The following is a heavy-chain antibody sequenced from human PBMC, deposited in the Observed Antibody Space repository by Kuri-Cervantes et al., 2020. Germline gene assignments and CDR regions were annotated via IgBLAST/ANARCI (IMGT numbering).Heavy chain of an antibody. J-gene: IGHJ5*02. CDR3: ARTYSSTWNWFDP. Sequence: ASVKVSCKASGYTFTSYGFSWVRQAPGQGLEWMGWISAYNANTNYAQKFQGRVTITTDESTSTAYMELSSLRSEDTAVYYCARTYSSTWNWFDPWGQGTLVTVSS. V-gene: IGHV1-18*01. D-gene: IGHD6-13*01. CDR1: GYTFTSYG. CDR2: ISAYNANT.